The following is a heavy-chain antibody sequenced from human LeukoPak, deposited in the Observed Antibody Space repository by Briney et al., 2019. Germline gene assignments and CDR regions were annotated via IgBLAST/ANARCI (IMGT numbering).Heavy chain of an antibody. V-gene: IGHV3-7*01. D-gene: IGHD6-19*01. CDR2: IKQEGGEK. CDR3: ARDKSSGWYASYYYYYYMDV. J-gene: IGHJ6*03. Sequence: GGSLRLSCAASGFSFSSIWTSWVRHAPGEGRGWVANIKQEGGEKKHMGSVKGRLSLSRDKAKNSLYLQMNSLRAEDTAVYYCARDKSSGWYASYYYYYYMDVGGKGTTVTISS. CDR1: GFSFSSIW.